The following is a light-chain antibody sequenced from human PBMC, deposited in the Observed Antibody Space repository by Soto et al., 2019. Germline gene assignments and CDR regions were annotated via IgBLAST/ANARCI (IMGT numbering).Light chain of an antibody. V-gene: IGLV9-49*01. J-gene: IGLJ3*02. CDR3: GVHYGRGSNSLRV. CDR1: SGYSNYK. Sequence: QPVLTQPPSASASLGASVTLTCTLSSGYSNYKVDWYQQRPGKGPRFVMRVGTGGIVGSKGDGIPDRFSVLGSGLNRYLTIMTNQEEEGSDCPCGVHYGRGSNSLRVFGGGFKLTVL. CDR2: VGTGGIVG.